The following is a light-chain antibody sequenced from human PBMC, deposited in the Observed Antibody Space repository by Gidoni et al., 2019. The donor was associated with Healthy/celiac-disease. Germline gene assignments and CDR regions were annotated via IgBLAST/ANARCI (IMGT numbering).Light chain of an antibody. V-gene: IGLV3-21*03. J-gene: IGLJ2*01. CDR1: NIGSKS. CDR2: DDS. CDR3: QVWDSSSDHVV. Sequence: SSVLPQPPPVSVAPGKTARITCGGNNIGSKSVHWDQQKPGQAPVLVVYDDSDRPSGIPERFSGSNSGNTATLTISRVEAGDEADYYCQVWDSSSDHVVFGGGTKLTVL.